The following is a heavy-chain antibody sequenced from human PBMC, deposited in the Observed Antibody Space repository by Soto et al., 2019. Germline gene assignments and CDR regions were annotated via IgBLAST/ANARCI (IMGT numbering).Heavy chain of an antibody. J-gene: IGHJ4*02. D-gene: IGHD6-13*01. Sequence: QVQLQESGPGLVRPSETLSLTCTVSGASIRSYYWSWTRQPPGKGLEWIGFIHHSGSTNYNPSLKSRLTMSVDTSKNQFSLKLSSVTAADTAVYYCTRGDSSSWRPHFDYWGQGTLVTVSS. CDR3: TRGDSSSWRPHFDY. V-gene: IGHV4-59*01. CDR1: GASIRSYY. CDR2: IHHSGST.